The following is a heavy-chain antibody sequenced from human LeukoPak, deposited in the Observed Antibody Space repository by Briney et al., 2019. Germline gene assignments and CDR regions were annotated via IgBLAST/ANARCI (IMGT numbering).Heavy chain of an antibody. CDR2: IYPGDSDT. V-gene: IGHV5-51*01. CDR1: GYSFTNYW. J-gene: IGHJ4*02. CDR3: AKSQTNSWGTFDY. Sequence: GESLKISCKGSGYSFTNYWIGWVRQMPGKGLEWMGIIYPGDSDTRYSPSFQGQVTISADKSIGTAYLQWSSLKASDTAMYYCAKSQTNSWGTFDYWGQGTLVTVSS. D-gene: IGHD6-13*01.